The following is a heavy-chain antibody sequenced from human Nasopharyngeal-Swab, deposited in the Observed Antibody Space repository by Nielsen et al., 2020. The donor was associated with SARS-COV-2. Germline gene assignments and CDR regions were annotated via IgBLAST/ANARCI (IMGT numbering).Heavy chain of an antibody. D-gene: IGHD3-3*01. CDR3: AKEGPGMFGVVGLDV. V-gene: IGHV3-30*18. Sequence: WIRQPPGEGLEWVAVISYDGINKYNADSVKGRFTISRDNSKDTLYLQMNSLRPEDTAVYTCAKEGPGMFGVVGLDVWGQGTTVTVSS. CDR2: ISYDGINK. J-gene: IGHJ6*02.